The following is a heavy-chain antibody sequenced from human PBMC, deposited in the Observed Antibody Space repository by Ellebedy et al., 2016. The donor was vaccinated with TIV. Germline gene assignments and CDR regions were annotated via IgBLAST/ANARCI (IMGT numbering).Heavy chain of an antibody. CDR3: ARDGDGWFDP. Sequence: GESLKIPXAAPGFSLRSYAMNWVRQAPGKGPEGVAVISYDGRTEYYADPVKGRFTISRDNAKNSVYPQMNSLRGEDAAVNYCARDGDGWFDPWGQGTLVIVSS. D-gene: IGHD7-27*01. J-gene: IGHJ5*02. CDR2: ISYDGRTE. V-gene: IGHV3-30*04. CDR1: GFSLRSYA.